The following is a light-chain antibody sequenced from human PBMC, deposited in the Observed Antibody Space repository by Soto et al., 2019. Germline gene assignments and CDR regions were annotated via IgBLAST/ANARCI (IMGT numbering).Light chain of an antibody. CDR3: SSYTRQSTYV. CDR1: SSDVGGYKY. J-gene: IGLJ1*01. V-gene: IGLV2-14*03. Sequence: QSGLTQPASVSGSPGQSITISCTGTSSDVGGYKYVSWFQQYPGKVPKLIIYEVNDRPSGVSNRFSASKSGNTASLTISGLQAEDEADYYCSSYTRQSTYVFGTGTKVTVL. CDR2: EVN.